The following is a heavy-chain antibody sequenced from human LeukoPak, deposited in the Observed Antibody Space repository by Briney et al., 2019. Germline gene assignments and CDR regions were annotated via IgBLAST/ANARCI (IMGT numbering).Heavy chain of an antibody. J-gene: IGHJ4*02. CDR1: GYTFTSYG. CDR3: ARGPIIAAAGRDEIGKLDY. D-gene: IGHD6-13*01. Sequence: ASVKVSCKASGYTFTSYGISWVRQAPGQGLEWMGWISAYNGNTNYAQKLQGRVTMTTDTSTSTAYMELRSLRSDDTAVYYCARGPIIAAAGRDEIGKLDYWGQGTLVTVSS. V-gene: IGHV1-18*01. CDR2: ISAYNGNT.